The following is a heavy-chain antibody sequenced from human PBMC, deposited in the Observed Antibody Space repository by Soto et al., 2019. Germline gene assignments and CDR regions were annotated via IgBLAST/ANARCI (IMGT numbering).Heavy chain of an antibody. CDR2: ISWNSGSI. J-gene: IGHJ4*02. V-gene: IGHV3-9*01. CDR3: AKAEYCSGGSCYSFSGYYFDY. CDR1: GFTFDDYA. D-gene: IGHD2-15*01. Sequence: PGGSLRLSCAASGFTFDDYAMHWVRQAPGKGLEWVSGISWNSGSIGYADSVKGRFTISRDNAKNSLYLQMNSLRAEDTALYYCAKAEYCSGGSCYSFSGYYFDYWGQGTLVTVSS.